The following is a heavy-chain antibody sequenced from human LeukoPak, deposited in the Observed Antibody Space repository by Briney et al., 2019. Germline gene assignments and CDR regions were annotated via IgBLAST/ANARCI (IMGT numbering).Heavy chain of an antibody. D-gene: IGHD2-21*02. CDR3: VRTVIVMVTAFGVDV. J-gene: IGHJ6*02. V-gene: IGHV1-18*01. CDR2: ISAYNGNT. CDR1: GYTFTSYG. Sequence: ASVKVSCKASGYTFTSYGISWVRQAPGQGLEWMGWISAYNGNTNYAQKLQGRVTMTTDTSTSTAYMELRSLRSDDTAVYYCVRTVIVMVTAFGVDVWGQGTTVTVSS.